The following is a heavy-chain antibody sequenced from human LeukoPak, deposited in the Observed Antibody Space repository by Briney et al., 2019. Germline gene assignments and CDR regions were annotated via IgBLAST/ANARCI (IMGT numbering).Heavy chain of an antibody. CDR1: GFTFSSYG. V-gene: IGHV3-30*18. D-gene: IGHD5-24*01. CDR3: AKEGEVDPAAIFYRGASQRPPASSNGFDP. Sequence: GRSLRLSCAASGFTFSSYGMHWVRQAPGKGLEWVAVISYDGSNKYYADSVKGRFTISRDNSKNTLYLQMNSLRAEDTAVYYCAKEGEVDPAAIFYRGASQRPPASSNGFDPWGQGTLVTVSS. CDR2: ISYDGSNK. J-gene: IGHJ5*02.